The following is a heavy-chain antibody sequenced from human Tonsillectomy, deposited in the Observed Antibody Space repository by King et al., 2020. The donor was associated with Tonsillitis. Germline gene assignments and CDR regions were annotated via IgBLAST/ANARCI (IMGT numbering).Heavy chain of an antibody. V-gene: IGHV4-59*01. CDR1: VGSISSYH. J-gene: IGHJ3*01. Sequence: VQLQESGPVLVKPSETLSLTCTVSVGSISSYHWSWIRQPPGKVLEWIGYIFDNGNTNYNPSLKSRVTMSVDTSKNQFSLRLRSVTAADTAVYYCARGPNGGNLLFHVWGQGTMVTVSS. CDR3: ARGPNGGNLLFHV. CDR2: IFDNGNT. D-gene: IGHD4-23*01.